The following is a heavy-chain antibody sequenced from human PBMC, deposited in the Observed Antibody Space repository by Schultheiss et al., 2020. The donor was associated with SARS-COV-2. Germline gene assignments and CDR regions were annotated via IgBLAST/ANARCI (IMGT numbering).Heavy chain of an antibody. Sequence: GGSLRLSCAASGLTFSQYGMHWVRQAPGRGLEWVAFISYEGSIKYYADSVRGRFTISRDNSKNSLYLQMNSLRAEDTAVYYCAKEGWGAAAALDCWGQGTLVTVSS. J-gene: IGHJ4*02. CDR3: AKEGWGAAAALDC. CDR1: GLTFSQYG. D-gene: IGHD6-13*01. CDR2: ISYEGSIK. V-gene: IGHV3-30*18.